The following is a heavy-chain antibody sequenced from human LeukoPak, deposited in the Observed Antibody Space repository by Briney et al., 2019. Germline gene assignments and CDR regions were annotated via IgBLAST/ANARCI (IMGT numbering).Heavy chain of an antibody. D-gene: IGHD6-19*01. CDR3: ARVLSGWHENYYYYYYMDV. CDR1: GYTFTSYD. CDR2: MNPNSGNT. J-gene: IGHJ6*03. V-gene: IGHV1-8*03. Sequence: ASVKVSCKASGYTFTSYDINWVRQATGQELEWMGWMNPNSGNTGYAQKFQGRVTITRNTSISTAYMELSSLRSEDTAVYYCARVLSGWHENYYYYYYMDVWGKGTTVTVSS.